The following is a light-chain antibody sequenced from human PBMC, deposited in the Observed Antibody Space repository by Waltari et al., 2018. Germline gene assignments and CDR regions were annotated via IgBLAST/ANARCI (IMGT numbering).Light chain of an antibody. CDR3: QQYFSVPLT. V-gene: IGKV1-NL1*01. CDR1: QDITNA. CDR2: ATS. J-gene: IGKJ4*01. Sequence: CRASQDITNALAWYQHKLGRAPKLLIYATSKLEGGVPARFSGHGSGTTYTLTIDSLQSDDSASYFCQQYFSVPLTFGGGSKIEI.